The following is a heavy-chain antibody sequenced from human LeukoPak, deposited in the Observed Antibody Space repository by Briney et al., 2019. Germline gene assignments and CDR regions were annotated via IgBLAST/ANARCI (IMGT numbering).Heavy chain of an antibody. CDR1: GYTFTGYY. J-gene: IGHJ6*03. V-gene: IGHV1-2*02. CDR2: INPNSGGT. D-gene: IGHD5-24*01. Sequence: ASVKVSCKASGYTFTGYYMHWVRQAPGQGLEWMGWINPNSGGTNYAQKFQGRVTMTRDTSISTAYMELSRLRSDDTAVYYCARDIDEMATMIGYYYYYMDVWGKGTTVTVSS. CDR3: ARDIDEMATMIGYYYYYMDV.